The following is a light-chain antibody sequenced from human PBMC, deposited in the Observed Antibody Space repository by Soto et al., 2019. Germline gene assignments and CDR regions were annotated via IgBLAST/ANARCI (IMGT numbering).Light chain of an antibody. V-gene: IGLV2-14*01. Sequence: QSALTQPASVSGSPGQSITISCTGTSSDVGGYNYVSWYQQHPGKAPKLMIYEVSNRPSGVSDRFSGSKSGNTASLTISGLRAEDESDYYYSSYTSSNTLIFGGGTKLTVL. J-gene: IGLJ2*01. CDR3: SSYTSSNTLI. CDR1: SSDVGGYNY. CDR2: EVS.